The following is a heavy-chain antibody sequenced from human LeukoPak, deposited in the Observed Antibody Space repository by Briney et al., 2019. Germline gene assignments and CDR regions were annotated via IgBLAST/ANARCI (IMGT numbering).Heavy chain of an antibody. J-gene: IGHJ6*02. CDR1: GYTFTSYD. D-gene: IGHD3-3*01. CDR3: ARSPYYDFWSGYFHHYYGMDV. Sequence: ASVKVSCKASGYTFTSYDINWVRQATGQGLEWMGWMNPNSGNTGYAQKFQGRVTMTRNTSISTAYMELSSLRSEDTAVYYCARSPYYDFWSGYFHHYYGMDVWGQGTTVTVSS. CDR2: MNPNSGNT. V-gene: IGHV1-8*01.